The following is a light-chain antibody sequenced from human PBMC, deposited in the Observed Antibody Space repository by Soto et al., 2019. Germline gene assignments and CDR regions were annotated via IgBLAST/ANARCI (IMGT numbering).Light chain of an antibody. V-gene: IGLV2-14*01. CDR3: SSYTSSSTVV. CDR2: DVS. Sequence: QSALTQPASVSGSPGQSITISCTGTSSDVGRYNYVSWCQQHPGKAPKLIIYDVSNRPSGVSNRFSGSKSGNTASLTISGLQAEDEADYYFSSYTSSSTVVFGGGTQLTVL. J-gene: IGLJ2*01. CDR1: SSDVGRYNY.